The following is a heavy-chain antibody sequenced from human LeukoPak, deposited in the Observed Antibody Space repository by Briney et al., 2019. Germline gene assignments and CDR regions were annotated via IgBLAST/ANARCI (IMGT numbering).Heavy chain of an antibody. Sequence: GGSLRLSCAASGFTFRFSSYAMSWVRQAPGRGLEWVSSSAASTNYADSVQGRFTISRDNSKNTLYLQMNSLRAEDTAVYYCARASGYSGYDPFDYWGQGTLVTVSS. CDR2: SAAST. J-gene: IGHJ4*02. D-gene: IGHD5-12*01. CDR1: GFTFRFSSYA. CDR3: ARASGYSGYDPFDY. V-gene: IGHV3-23*01.